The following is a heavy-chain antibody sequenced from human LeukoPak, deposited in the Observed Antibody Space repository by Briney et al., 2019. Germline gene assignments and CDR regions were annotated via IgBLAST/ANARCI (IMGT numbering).Heavy chain of an antibody. CDR1: GGSISSYY. D-gene: IGHD2-2*01. V-gene: IGHV4-59*08. CDR3: ARHNCSSTSCHHSVDY. J-gene: IGHJ4*02. CDR2: IYYSGST. Sequence: SETLSLTCTVSGGSISSYYWSWIRQPPGKGLEWIGYIYYSGSTNYNPSLKSRVTISVDTSKNQFSLKLSSVPAADTAVYYCARHNCSSTSCHHSVDYWGQGTLVTVSS.